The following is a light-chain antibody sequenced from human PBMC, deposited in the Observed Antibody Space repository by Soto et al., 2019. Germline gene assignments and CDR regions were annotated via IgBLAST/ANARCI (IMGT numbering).Light chain of an antibody. CDR1: QSVSSTY. V-gene: IGKV3-15*01. Sequence: EIVLTQSPGTLSLSPGERATLSYRSSQSVSSTYLAWYQQKPGQAPRLLIYGASTRATGIPARFSGSGSGTEFTLTISSLQSEDFAVYYCQQYNNWPSWTFGQGTKVDIK. CDR2: GAS. CDR3: QQYNNWPSWT. J-gene: IGKJ1*01.